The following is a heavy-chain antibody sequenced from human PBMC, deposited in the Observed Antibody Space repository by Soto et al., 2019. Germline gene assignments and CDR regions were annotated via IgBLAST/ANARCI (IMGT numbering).Heavy chain of an antibody. Sequence: SVKVSCKASGFTFTSSAVQWVRQARGQRLEWIGWIVVGSGNTNYAQKFQERVTITRDMSTSTAYMELSSLRSENTAVYYCAAQIPIPGIAVAGTELGFDYWGQGTLVTVSS. CDR2: IVVGSGNT. CDR3: AAQIPIPGIAVAGTELGFDY. CDR1: GFTFTSSA. V-gene: IGHV1-58*01. D-gene: IGHD6-19*01. J-gene: IGHJ4*02.